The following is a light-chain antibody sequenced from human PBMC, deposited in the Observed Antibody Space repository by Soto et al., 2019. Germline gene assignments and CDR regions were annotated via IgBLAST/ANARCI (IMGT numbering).Light chain of an antibody. CDR2: AAS. V-gene: IGKV1-39*01. CDR3: QQRWT. CDR1: QSITGY. J-gene: IGKJ1*01. Sequence: DSQMTQSPSSLSASVGDRFTITCRARQSITGYLNWYQHKPGKSPKLLIYAASSLRSGVPSRFSGSGSGTDFTLTIKSLQHEDFATYYCQQRWTFGQGTKVDIK.